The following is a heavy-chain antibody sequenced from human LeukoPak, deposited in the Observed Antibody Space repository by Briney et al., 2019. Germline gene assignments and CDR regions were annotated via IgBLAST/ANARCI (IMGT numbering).Heavy chain of an antibody. CDR3: AKEPGVAAAGKAYFDY. CDR2: ISYDGSTK. D-gene: IGHD6-13*01. CDR1: GFTFNNYV. Sequence: GGSLRLSCTASGFTFNNYVMHWVRQAPGKGLEWAAVISYDGSTKYYADSVKGRFTISRDNSKNTLYLQMNSLRAEDTAVYYCAKEPGVAAAGKAYFDYWGQGTLVTVSS. J-gene: IGHJ4*02. V-gene: IGHV3-30-3*01.